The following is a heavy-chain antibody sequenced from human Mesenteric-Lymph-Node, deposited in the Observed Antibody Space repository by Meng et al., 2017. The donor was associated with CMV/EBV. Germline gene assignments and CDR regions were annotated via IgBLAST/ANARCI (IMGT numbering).Heavy chain of an antibody. J-gene: IGHJ4*02. Sequence: SGFTFSNYAMNWVRQAPGKGLEWVSGISASGSSTYYADSVKGRFTISRDNSKNTLHLQMNSLRVEDTAIYFCAKAQSNNYDILTGSDYWGQGTLVTVSS. V-gene: IGHV3-23*01. CDR2: ISASGSST. CDR3: AKAQSNNYDILTGSDY. D-gene: IGHD3-9*01. CDR1: GFTFSNYA.